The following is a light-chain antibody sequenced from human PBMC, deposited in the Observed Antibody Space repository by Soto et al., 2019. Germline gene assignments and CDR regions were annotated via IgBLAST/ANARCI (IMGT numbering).Light chain of an antibody. CDR3: CSYAGTYTVI. Sequence: QSALTQPRSVSGSPGQSVTISCTGTSSDVGGYNYVSWYQHLPGKAPKLMIYDVSERPSGVPDRFSGTKSGNTASLTISGLQAEDEGDYYCCSYAGTYTVIFGGGTKLTVL. J-gene: IGLJ2*01. CDR1: SSDVGGYNY. V-gene: IGLV2-11*01. CDR2: DVS.